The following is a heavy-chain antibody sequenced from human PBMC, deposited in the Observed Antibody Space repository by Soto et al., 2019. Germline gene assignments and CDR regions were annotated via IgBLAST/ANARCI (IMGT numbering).Heavy chain of an antibody. J-gene: IGHJ3*02. CDR1: GGSISSGDYY. CDR3: ARVPTYYYDRGAAFDI. D-gene: IGHD3-22*01. Sequence: KPSETLSLTGTVSGGSISSGDYYWSRIRQPPGKGLEWIGYIYYSGSTYYNPSLKSRVTISVDTSKNQFSLKLSSVTAADTAVYYCARVPTYYYDRGAAFDIWGQGTMVTVSS. V-gene: IGHV4-30-4*01. CDR2: IYYSGST.